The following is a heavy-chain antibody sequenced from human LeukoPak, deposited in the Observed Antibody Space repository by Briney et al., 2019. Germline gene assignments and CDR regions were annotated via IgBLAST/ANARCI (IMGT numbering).Heavy chain of an antibody. CDR3: AKGYCSSTSCYGVNAFDI. D-gene: IGHD2-2*01. Sequence: GGSLRLSCAASGFTFDDYAMHWVRQAPGKGLEWVSGISWNSGSIGYADSVKGRLTISRDNAKNSLYLQMNSLRAEDMALYYCAKGYCSSTSCYGVNAFDIWGQGTMVTVSS. CDR1: GFTFDDYA. J-gene: IGHJ3*02. CDR2: ISWNSGSI. V-gene: IGHV3-9*03.